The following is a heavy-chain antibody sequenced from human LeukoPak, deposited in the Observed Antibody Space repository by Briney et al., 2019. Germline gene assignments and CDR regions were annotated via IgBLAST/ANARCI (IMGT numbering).Heavy chain of an antibody. CDR1: GFTFSSYW. J-gene: IGHJ4*02. CDR2: IKQDGSEK. D-gene: IGHD4-17*01. CDR3: ARDQNHHGDLGFDC. V-gene: IGHV3-7*01. Sequence: GGSLRLSCAASGFTFSSYWMSWVRQAPGKGLEWVANIKQDGSEKYYVDSVKGRFTISRDNAKNSLYLQMNSLRAEDTAVYYCARDQNHHGDLGFDCWGQGTLVTASS.